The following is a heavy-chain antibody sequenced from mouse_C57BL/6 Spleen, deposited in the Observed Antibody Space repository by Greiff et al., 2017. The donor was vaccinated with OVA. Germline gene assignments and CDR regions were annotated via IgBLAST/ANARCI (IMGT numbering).Heavy chain of an antibody. Sequence: VQLQQSGPELVKPGASVKISCKASGYAFSSSWMNWVKQRPGKGLEWIGRIYPGDGDTNYNGKFKGKATLTADKSSSTAYMQLSSLTSEDSAVYFCARGDDYDRGFDYWGQGTTLTVSS. V-gene: IGHV1-82*01. CDR2: IYPGDGDT. D-gene: IGHD2-4*01. CDR3: ARGDDYDRGFDY. CDR1: GYAFSSSW. J-gene: IGHJ2*01.